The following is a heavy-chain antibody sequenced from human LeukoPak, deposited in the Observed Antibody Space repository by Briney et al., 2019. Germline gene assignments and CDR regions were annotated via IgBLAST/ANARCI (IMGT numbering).Heavy chain of an antibody. Sequence: GGSLRLSCAASGFTFSSYEMNWVRQAPGKGLEWVSYISSSGTTIYYADSVKGRFTISRDNAKNSLYLQMNSLRAEDTAVYYCARDASKILTETFYYMDVWGKGTTVTISS. CDR1: GFTFSSYE. D-gene: IGHD3-9*01. CDR3: ARDASKILTETFYYMDV. V-gene: IGHV3-48*03. CDR2: ISSSGTTI. J-gene: IGHJ6*03.